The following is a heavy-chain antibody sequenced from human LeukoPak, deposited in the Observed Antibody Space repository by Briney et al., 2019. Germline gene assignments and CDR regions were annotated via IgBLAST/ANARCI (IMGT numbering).Heavy chain of an antibody. CDR3: ARHGLNYYDSSSPIDY. CDR1: GGSISSSSYY. V-gene: IGHV4-39*01. Sequence: SETLSLTCTVSGGSISSSSYYWGWIRQPPGKGLEWIANIFYSGSTYYNPSLKSRVTISVGTSKNQLSLKLTSVTAADTAVYYCARHGLNYYDSSSPIDYWGQGTLVTVSS. J-gene: IGHJ4*02. CDR2: IFYSGST. D-gene: IGHD3-22*01.